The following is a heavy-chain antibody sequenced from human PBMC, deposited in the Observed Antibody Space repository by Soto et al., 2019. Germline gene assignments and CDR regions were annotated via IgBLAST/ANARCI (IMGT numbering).Heavy chain of an antibody. V-gene: IGHV1-46*01. CDR1: GYTFTSYY. Sequence: GASAQVACKASGYTFTSYYMHWVRPAPGQGLEWMGIIHPSGGGTSYAQKFQGRVTITADESTSTAYMELSSLRSEDTAVYYCARPRVYCISTSCSSFDYWGQGTLVTVS. D-gene: IGHD2-2*01. CDR3: ARPRVYCISTSCSSFDY. CDR2: IHPSGGGT. J-gene: IGHJ4*02.